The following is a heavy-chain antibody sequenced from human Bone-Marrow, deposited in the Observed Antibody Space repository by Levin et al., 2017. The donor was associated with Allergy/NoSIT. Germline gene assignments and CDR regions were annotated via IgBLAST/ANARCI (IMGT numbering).Heavy chain of an antibody. CDR1: GFTFSSYW. V-gene: IGHV3-74*01. J-gene: IGHJ4*02. CDR3: ARGPGPRTTVTTVYFDY. D-gene: IGHD4-17*01. Sequence: GESLKISCAASGFTFSSYWMHWVRQAPGKGLVWVSRINSDGSSTSYADSVKGRFTISRDNAKNTLYLQMNSLRAEDTAVYYCARGPGPRTTVTTVYFDYWGQGTLVTVSS. CDR2: INSDGSST.